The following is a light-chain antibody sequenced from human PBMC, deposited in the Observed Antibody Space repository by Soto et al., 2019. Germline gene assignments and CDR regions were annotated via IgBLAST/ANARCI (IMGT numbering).Light chain of an antibody. V-gene: IGLV7-46*01. J-gene: IGLJ1*01. CDR1: TGAVTSGHY. Sequence: QAVVTQEPSLTVSPGGTVTLTCGSSTGAVTSGHYPYWFQQKPGQAPRTLIYDTSNKHSWTPARFSGSLLGGKAALTLSGAQPEDEADYYCLLSYSGANYVFGTGTQLTVL. CDR2: DTS. CDR3: LLSYSGANYV.